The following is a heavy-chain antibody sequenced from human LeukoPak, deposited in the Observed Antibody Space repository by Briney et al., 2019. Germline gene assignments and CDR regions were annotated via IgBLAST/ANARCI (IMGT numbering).Heavy chain of an antibody. CDR2: IYYSGST. D-gene: IGHD2-2*01. J-gene: IGHJ6*02. Sequence: SETLSLTCTVSGGSISSYYWSWIRQPPGKGLEWIGYIYYSGSTNYNPSLKSRVTISVDTSKNQFSLKLSSVTAADTAVYYCARDLMPLYYYYGMDVWGQGTTVTVSS. V-gene: IGHV4-59*01. CDR1: GGSISSYY. CDR3: ARDLMPLYYYYGMDV.